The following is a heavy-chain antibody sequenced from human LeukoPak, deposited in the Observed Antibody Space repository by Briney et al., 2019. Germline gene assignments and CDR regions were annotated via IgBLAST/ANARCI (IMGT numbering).Heavy chain of an antibody. J-gene: IGHJ4*02. D-gene: IGHD6-13*01. CDR3: ARVAAGQYYFDY. CDR1: GGSFSGYY. Sequence: PSETLSLTCAVYGGSFSGYYWSWIRQPPVKGLEWIGEINHSGSTNYNPSLKSRVTISVDTSKNQFSLKLSSVTAADTAVYYCARVAAGQYYFDYWGQGTLVTVSS. V-gene: IGHV4-34*01. CDR2: INHSGST.